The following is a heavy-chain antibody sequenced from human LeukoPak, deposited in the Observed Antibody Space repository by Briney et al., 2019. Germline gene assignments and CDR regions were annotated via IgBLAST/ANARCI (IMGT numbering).Heavy chain of an antibody. Sequence: PGGSLRLSCAASGFTVSSNYMSWVRQAPGKGLEWVSVIYSGGSTYYADSVKGRFTISRDNSKNTLYLQMNSLRVEDTAVYYCARAASIAARAHFDYWGQGTLVTVSS. CDR2: IYSGGST. D-gene: IGHD6-6*01. V-gene: IGHV3-66*01. J-gene: IGHJ4*02. CDR1: GFTVSSNY. CDR3: ARAASIAARAHFDY.